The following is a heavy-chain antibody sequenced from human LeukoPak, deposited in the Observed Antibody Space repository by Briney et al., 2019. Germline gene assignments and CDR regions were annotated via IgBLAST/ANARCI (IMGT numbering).Heavy chain of an antibody. CDR3: ARADSSSWYYFDY. V-gene: IGHV4-59*12. Sequence: PSETLSLTCTVSGGSMSSYYWSWIRQPPGKGLEWIGYIYYSGSTNYNPSLKSRVTISVDTSKNQFSLKLSSVTAADTAVYYCARADSSSWYYFDYWGQGTLVTVSS. D-gene: IGHD6-13*01. J-gene: IGHJ4*02. CDR2: IYYSGST. CDR1: GGSMSSYY.